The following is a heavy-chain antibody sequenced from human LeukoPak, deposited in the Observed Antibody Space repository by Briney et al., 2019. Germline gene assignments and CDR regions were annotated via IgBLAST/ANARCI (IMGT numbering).Heavy chain of an antibody. CDR3: ARRNYVWGSYR. V-gene: IGHV4-39*07. Sequence: SETLSLTCTISAASISSSSHHWGWIRQSPGKGLEWIGEINHSGSTNYNPSLKSRVTISVDTSKNQFSLKLSSVTAADTAVYYCARRNYVWGSYRWGQGTLVTVSS. D-gene: IGHD3-16*01. CDR2: INHSGST. J-gene: IGHJ4*02. CDR1: AASISSSSHH.